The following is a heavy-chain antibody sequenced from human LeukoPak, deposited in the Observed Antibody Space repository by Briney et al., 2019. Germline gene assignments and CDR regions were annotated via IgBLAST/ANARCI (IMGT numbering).Heavy chain of an antibody. CDR3: ARENDSGWSGPFDY. CDR1: GFTFSNYS. V-gene: IGHV3-48*01. D-gene: IGHD6-19*01. CDR2: ISSSSRSM. J-gene: IGHJ4*02. Sequence: GGSLRLSCAASGFTFSNYSMNWVRQAPGKGLEWVSYISSSSRSMYYKDSVKGRFTISRDNAKNSLHLQMNSLRAEDTAVYYCARENDSGWSGPFDYWGQGALVTVSS.